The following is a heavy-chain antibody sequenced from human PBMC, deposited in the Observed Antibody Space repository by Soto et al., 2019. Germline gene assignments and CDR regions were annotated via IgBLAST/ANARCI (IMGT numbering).Heavy chain of an antibody. J-gene: IGHJ6*02. CDR2: ISGSGGSI. CDR3: AKAHCRGATCFGYQYNGMDV. V-gene: IGHV3-23*01. CDR1: GFTFSNYA. Sequence: PXGSLRLACAASGFTFSNYAMSGVRQAPGKGLEWVSSISGSGGSIYNADAVKGRFTISRDNSKNTLSLLMHSLRAEDTALYYCAKAHCRGATCFGYQYNGMDVWGQGTKVTVYS. D-gene: IGHD2-2*01.